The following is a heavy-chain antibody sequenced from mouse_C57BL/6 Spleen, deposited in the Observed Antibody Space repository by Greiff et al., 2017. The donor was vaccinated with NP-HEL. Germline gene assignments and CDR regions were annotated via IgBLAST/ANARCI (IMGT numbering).Heavy chain of an antibody. CDR1: GYTFTSYW. CDR2: IYPGSGST. J-gene: IGHJ3*01. CDR3: AAAWFAY. V-gene: IGHV1-55*01. Sequence: QVQLQQPGAELVKPGASVKLSCKASGYTFTSYWITWVKQRPGQGLEWIGDIYPGSGSTNYNEKFKGKATLTVDTSSSTAYMQLSSLTSEDSAVYYCAAAWFAYWGQGTLVTVSA.